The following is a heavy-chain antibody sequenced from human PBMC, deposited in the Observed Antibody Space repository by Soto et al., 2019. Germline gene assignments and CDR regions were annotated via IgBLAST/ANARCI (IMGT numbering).Heavy chain of an antibody. CDR3: ARAHLLDV. V-gene: IGHV3-13*01. Sequence: EVQLVESGGGLVQPGGSLRLSCEASGFTFSNYDMHWVRQATGKGLEWVSAIGPAGDTYYPDSVKGRFTISRENAKNSLYLQMNSLRAGDTAMYYCARAHLLDVWGKGTTVTVSS. D-gene: IGHD3-3*02. CDR2: IGPAGDT. CDR1: GFTFSNYD. J-gene: IGHJ6*04.